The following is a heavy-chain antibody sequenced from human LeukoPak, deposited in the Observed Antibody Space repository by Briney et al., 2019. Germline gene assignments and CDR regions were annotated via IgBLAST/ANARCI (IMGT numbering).Heavy chain of an antibody. CDR2: IKQDGSEK. D-gene: IGHD6-19*01. Sequence: GGSLRLSCAASGFTFSSNWMSWVRQAPGKGLEWVANIKQDGSEKYYVDSVKGRFTISRDNAKNSLYLQMNSLRAEDTAVYYCARDLIAVAESHFDYWGQGTLVIVAS. V-gene: IGHV3-7*01. CDR3: ARDLIAVAESHFDY. J-gene: IGHJ4*02. CDR1: GFTFSSNW.